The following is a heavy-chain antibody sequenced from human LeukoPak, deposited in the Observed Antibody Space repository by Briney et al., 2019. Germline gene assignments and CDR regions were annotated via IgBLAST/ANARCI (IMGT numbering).Heavy chain of an antibody. CDR1: GFTFSNYA. Sequence: GGSLRLSCAASGFTFSNYAMSWVRQAPGKGLEWVSGISGSGGSTYYADSVKGRFTISRDNSKNTLYLQMNSLTDEDTAVYYCARGGVGYSGYDSWGQGTLVTVSS. CDR2: ISGSGGST. V-gene: IGHV3-23*01. CDR3: ARGGVGYSGYDS. D-gene: IGHD5-12*01. J-gene: IGHJ5*02.